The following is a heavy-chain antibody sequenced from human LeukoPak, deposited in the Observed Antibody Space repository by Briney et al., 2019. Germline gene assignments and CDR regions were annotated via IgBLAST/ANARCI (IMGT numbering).Heavy chain of an antibody. V-gene: IGHV1-2*02. J-gene: IGHJ4*02. Sequence: ASVKVSCKASGYTFTGYYTHWVRQAPGQGLEWMGWINPNSGGTNYAQKFQGRVTMTRDTSISTAYMELSRLRSDDTAVYYCASLGSGWSSAFDYWGQGTLVTVSS. CDR2: INPNSGGT. CDR3: ASLGSGWSSAFDY. D-gene: IGHD6-19*01. CDR1: GYTFTGYY.